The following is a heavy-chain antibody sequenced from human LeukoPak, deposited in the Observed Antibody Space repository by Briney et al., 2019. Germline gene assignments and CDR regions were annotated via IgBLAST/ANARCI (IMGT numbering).Heavy chain of an antibody. CDR3: ARAPRVRGVIIDYYYGMDV. CDR2: IIPIFGTA. Sequence: SVKVSCKASGGTFSSYAISWVRQAPGQGLEWMGGIIPIFGTANHAQKFQGRVTITADESTSTAYMELSSLRSEDTAVYYCARAPRVRGVIIDYYYGMDVWGQGTTVTVSS. CDR1: GGTFSSYA. V-gene: IGHV1-69*13. J-gene: IGHJ6*02. D-gene: IGHD3-10*01.